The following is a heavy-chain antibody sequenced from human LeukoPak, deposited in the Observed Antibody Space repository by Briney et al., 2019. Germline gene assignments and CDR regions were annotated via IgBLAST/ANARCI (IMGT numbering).Heavy chain of an antibody. D-gene: IGHD5-12*01. V-gene: IGHV4-59*08. CDR2: IYYSGST. Sequence: SETLSLTCTVSGGSISSYYWNWIRQPPGKGLEWIGYIYYSGSTNYNPSLKSRVTISVDTSKNQSSLKLSSVTAADTAVYYCARQGYSAYEILDYWGQGTLVTVSS. CDR3: ARQGYSAYEILDY. CDR1: GGSISSYY. J-gene: IGHJ4*02.